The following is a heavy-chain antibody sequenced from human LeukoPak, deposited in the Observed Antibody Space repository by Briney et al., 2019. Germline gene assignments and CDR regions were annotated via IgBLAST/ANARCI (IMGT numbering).Heavy chain of an antibody. D-gene: IGHD2-2*01. V-gene: IGHV1-69*04. Sequence: SVKVSCKASGGTFSSYAISWVRQAPGQELEWMGRIIPILGIANYAQKFQGRVTITADKSTSTAYMELSSLRSEDTAVYYCAREPVVPAATYFDYWGQGTLVTVSS. CDR1: GGTFSSYA. J-gene: IGHJ4*02. CDR3: AREPVVPAATYFDY. CDR2: IIPILGIA.